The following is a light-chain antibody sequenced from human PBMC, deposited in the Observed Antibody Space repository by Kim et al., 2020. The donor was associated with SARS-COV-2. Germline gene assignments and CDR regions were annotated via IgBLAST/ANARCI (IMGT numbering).Light chain of an antibody. J-gene: IGLJ1*01. Sequence: GQSFTISCTGTSSDVGGYNYVSWYQQHPGKAPKLMIYDVSNRPSGVSNRFSASKSGNTASLTISGLQAEDEADYYCSSYTSSSSYVFGTGTKVTVL. CDR3: SSYTSSSSYV. CDR1: SSDVGGYNY. V-gene: IGLV2-14*03. CDR2: DVS.